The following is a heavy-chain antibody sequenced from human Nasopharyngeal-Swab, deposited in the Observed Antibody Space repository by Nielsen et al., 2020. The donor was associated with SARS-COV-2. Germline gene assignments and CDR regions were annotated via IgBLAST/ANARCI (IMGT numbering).Heavy chain of an antibody. CDR2: TLYRSKWYN. D-gene: IGHD3-3*01. J-gene: IGHJ4*02. V-gene: IGHV6-1*01. Sequence: SQTLSLTRAISGDSVSSHSAGWNWIRQSPSRGLEWLGRTLYRSKWYNDYAESVKSRIAVNPDTSKNQFSLQLNSVTPEDTAVYYCARGRDFSFDSWGQGTLVTASS. CDR1: GDSVSSHSAG. CDR3: ARGRDFSFDS.